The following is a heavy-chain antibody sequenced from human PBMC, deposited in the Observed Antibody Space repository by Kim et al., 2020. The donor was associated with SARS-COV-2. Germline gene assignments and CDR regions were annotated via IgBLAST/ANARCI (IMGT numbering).Heavy chain of an antibody. D-gene: IGHD3-3*01. J-gene: IGHJ6*02. V-gene: IGHV4-31*02. Sequence: SLKVRVTKSVDTSKNQFSLKLSSVTAADTAVYYCARGITIFGVVTNGMDVWGQGTTVTVSS. CDR3: ARGITIFGVVTNGMDV.